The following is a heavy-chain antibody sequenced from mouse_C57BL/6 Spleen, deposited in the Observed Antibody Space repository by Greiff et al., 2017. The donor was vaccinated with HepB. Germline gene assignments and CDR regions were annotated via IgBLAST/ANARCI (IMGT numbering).Heavy chain of an antibody. Sequence: VQLQQSGAELVKPGASVNISCKASGYAFSSYWMNWVKQRPGKGLEWIGQIYPGDGDTNYNGKFKGKATLTADKSSSTAYMQLSSLTSEDSAVYFCARGDYVAWFAYWGQGTLVTVSA. CDR3: ARGDYVAWFAY. D-gene: IGHD2-4*01. CDR2: IYPGDGDT. J-gene: IGHJ3*01. CDR1: GYAFSSYW. V-gene: IGHV1-80*01.